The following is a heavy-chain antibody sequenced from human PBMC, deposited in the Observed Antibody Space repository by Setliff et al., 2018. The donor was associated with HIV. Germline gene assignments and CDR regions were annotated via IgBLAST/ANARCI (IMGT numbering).Heavy chain of an antibody. CDR1: GYTFSSHA. J-gene: IGHJ6*04. Sequence: ASVKVSCKTSGYTFSSHAISWVRQAPGQGLEWMGGVIPIFATTTYAQQFQGRVTIIADESTNTAYMELSSLRSDDTAVYWCASGKGVGGVIITGGLDVWGKGTTVTVPQ. V-gene: IGHV1-69*13. CDR3: ASGKGVGGVIITGGLDV. D-gene: IGHD3-10*01. CDR2: VIPIFATT.